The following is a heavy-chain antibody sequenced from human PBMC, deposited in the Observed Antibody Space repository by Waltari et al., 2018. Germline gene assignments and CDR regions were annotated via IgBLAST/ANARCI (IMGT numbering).Heavy chain of an antibody. D-gene: IGHD2-2*01. CDR1: GFTFSSYG. Sequence: QVQLVESGGGVVQPGGSLRLSCAASGFTFSSYGMHWVRQAPGKGLEWVAFIRYDGSNKYYADSVKGRFTISRDNSKNTLYLQMNSLRAEDTAVYYCAKDICSSTSCPPFDPWGQGTLVTVSS. CDR3: AKDICSSTSCPPFDP. CDR2: IRYDGSNK. J-gene: IGHJ5*02. V-gene: IGHV3-30*02.